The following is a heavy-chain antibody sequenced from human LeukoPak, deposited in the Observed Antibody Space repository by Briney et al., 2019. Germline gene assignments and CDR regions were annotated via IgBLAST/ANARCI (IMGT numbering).Heavy chain of an antibody. CDR1: GGSINSYY. CDR2: IYYIGST. CDR3: VRHLAAGRPAFDI. V-gene: IGHV4-59*08. J-gene: IGHJ3*02. D-gene: IGHD2-15*01. Sequence: PSETLSLTCTVSGGSINSYYWSWIRQPPGKGLEWIGYIYYIGSTNYNPSLKSRVTISVDTSNNKFSLKLTSLTAADTAVYYCVRHLAAGRPAFDIWGQGTMVTVSS.